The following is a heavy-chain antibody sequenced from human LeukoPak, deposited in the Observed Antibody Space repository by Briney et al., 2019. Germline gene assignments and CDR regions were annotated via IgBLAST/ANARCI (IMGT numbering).Heavy chain of an antibody. CDR1: GYSFSSYA. CDR2: INTDTGNP. V-gene: IGHV7-4-1*02. CDR3: ARAHQPLGGLSFPDS. D-gene: IGHD3-16*02. Sequence: ASVKVSCRASGYSFSSYAMNWVRQAPGQGLEWMGWINTDTGNPTYAQGFTGRFVFSLDTSVSTAYLQISSLKAEDTAVYYCARAHQPLGGLSFPDSWGQGTLVTVSS. J-gene: IGHJ5*01.